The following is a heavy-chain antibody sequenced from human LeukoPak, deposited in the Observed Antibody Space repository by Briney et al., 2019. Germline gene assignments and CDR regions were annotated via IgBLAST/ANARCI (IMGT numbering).Heavy chain of an antibody. D-gene: IGHD3-16*02. V-gene: IGHV4-4*07. CDR1: GDSISSYY. Sequence: SETLSLTCTVSGDSISSYYCSWIRQPPGKGLEWIGRIYTSGSTNYNPSLKSRVTMSVDTSKNQFSLKLSSVTAADTAVYYCAREGDYVWGSYRYGYYYMDVWGKGTTVTISS. CDR2: IYTSGST. J-gene: IGHJ6*03. CDR3: AREGDYVWGSYRYGYYYMDV.